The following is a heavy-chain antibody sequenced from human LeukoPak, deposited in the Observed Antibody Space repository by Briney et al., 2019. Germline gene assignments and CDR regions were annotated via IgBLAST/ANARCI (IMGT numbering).Heavy chain of an antibody. D-gene: IGHD3-10*01. J-gene: IGHJ4*02. CDR3: TSYYYGSGKDQPSQYYFDY. CDR1: GFTFSGSA. V-gene: IGHV3-73*01. CDR2: IRSKANSYAT. Sequence: GGSLKLSCAASGFTFSGSAMHWVRQASGKGLEWVGRIRSKANSYATAYAASVKGRFTISRDDSKNTAYLQMNSLKTEDTAVYYCTSYYYGSGKDQPSQYYFDYWGQGTLVTVSS.